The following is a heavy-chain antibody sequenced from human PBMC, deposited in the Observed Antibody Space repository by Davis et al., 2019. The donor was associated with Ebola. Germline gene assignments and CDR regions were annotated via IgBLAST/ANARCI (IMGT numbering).Heavy chain of an antibody. CDR3: ASGVPGY. CDR1: GGSVSSGSYY. V-gene: IGHV4-39*07. D-gene: IGHD3-10*01. Sequence: SETLSLTCTVSGGSVSSGSYYWSWIRQSPGRGLEWIGEISHSGNTNYNPSLKSRVTISVDTSKNQFSLKLTSVTAADTAVYYCASGVPGYWGQGTLVTVSS. J-gene: IGHJ4*02. CDR2: ISHSGNT.